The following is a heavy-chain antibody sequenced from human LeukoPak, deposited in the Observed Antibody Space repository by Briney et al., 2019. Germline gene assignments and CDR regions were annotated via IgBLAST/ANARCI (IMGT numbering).Heavy chain of an antibody. CDR2: IYGGVNT. Sequence: GGSLRLSCAASGFTVSSNYMSWVRQAPGKGLEWVSVIYGGVNTVYADSVQGRFTISRDNSKNTLYLQMNSLRAEDTAVYYCAKSPKTGFLFDYWGKGTLFSVSS. V-gene: IGHV3-66*01. J-gene: IGHJ4*02. CDR1: GFTVSSNY. CDR3: AKSPKTGFLFDY. D-gene: IGHD1-1*01.